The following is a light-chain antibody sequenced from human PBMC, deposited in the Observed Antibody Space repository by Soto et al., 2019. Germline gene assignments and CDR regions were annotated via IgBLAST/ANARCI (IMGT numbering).Light chain of an antibody. V-gene: IGKV2-28*01. CDR3: MQALHART. CDR1: QSLLHSNGNTY. CDR2: LGS. J-gene: IGKJ1*01. Sequence: EIVVTQSPLSLPVTPGEPASISCKSSQSLLHSNGNTYLDWYLQKPGQSPQLLIYLGSNRASGVPDRFSGSGSGTDFTLNISRVDAEDVGVYYCMQALHARTFGQGTKVEIK.